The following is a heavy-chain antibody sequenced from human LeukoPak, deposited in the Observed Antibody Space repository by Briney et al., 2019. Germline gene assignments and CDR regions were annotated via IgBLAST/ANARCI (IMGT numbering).Heavy chain of an antibody. CDR2: INPNSGGT. Sequence: ASVKVSCKASGYTFTSYGISWVRQAPGQGLEGMGWINPNSGGTNYAQKFQGRVTMARDTSISTAYMELSRLRSDDTAVYYCARDSNWSSGYYEGWDAFDIWGQGTMVTVSS. V-gene: IGHV1-2*02. CDR1: GYTFTSYG. J-gene: IGHJ3*02. D-gene: IGHD3-22*01. CDR3: ARDSNWSSGYYEGWDAFDI.